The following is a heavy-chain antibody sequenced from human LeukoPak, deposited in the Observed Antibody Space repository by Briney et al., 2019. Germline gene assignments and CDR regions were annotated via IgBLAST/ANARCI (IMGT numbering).Heavy chain of an antibody. CDR1: GGSISSYY. CDR2: IYYSGST. J-gene: IGHJ3*02. CDR3: AGAYGSSWYFGAFDM. D-gene: IGHD6-13*01. Sequence: PSETPSLTCSVSGGSISSYYWSWIRQPPGKGRVGSGYIYYSGSTNYNPSLKSRVNISVDTSKNQLSLKLSSVTAAHTAVYYCAGAYGSSWYFGAFDMGGKGTMVTVPS. V-gene: IGHV4-59*01.